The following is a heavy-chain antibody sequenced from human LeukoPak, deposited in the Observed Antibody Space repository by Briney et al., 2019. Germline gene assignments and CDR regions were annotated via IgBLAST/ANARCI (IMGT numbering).Heavy chain of an antibody. V-gene: IGHV3-21*01. CDR2: MSGSSNYI. Sequence: PGGSLRLSCAASGFTFSSYSMNWVRQAPGKGLEWVSFMSGSSNYIYYADSVKGRFTISRDNAKNSLYLQMNRLRAEDTAVYYCARVGSTWSYFDYWGLGTLVTVSS. D-gene: IGHD6-13*01. CDR3: ARVGSTWSYFDY. J-gene: IGHJ4*02. CDR1: GFTFSSYS.